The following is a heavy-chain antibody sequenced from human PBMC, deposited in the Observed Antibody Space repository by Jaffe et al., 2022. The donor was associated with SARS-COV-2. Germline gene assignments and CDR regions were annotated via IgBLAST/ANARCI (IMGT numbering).Heavy chain of an antibody. CDR3: AAHGGTEYSSSSVGNWFDP. CDR1: GGSISSYY. Sequence: QVQLQESGPGLVKPSETLSLTCTVSGGSISSYYWSWIRQPPGKGLEWIGYIYYSGSTNYNPSLKSRVTISVDTSKNQFSLKLSSVTAADTAVYYCAAHGGTEYSSSSVGNWFDPWGQGTLVTVSS. V-gene: IGHV4-59*01. D-gene: IGHD6-6*01. J-gene: IGHJ5*02. CDR2: IYYSGST.